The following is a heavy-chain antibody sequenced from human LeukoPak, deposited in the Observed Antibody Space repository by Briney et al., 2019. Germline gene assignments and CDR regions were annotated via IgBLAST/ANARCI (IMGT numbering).Heavy chain of an antibody. CDR1: GFCISRFS. J-gene: IGHJ4*02. Sequence: GGFLRHSLEASGFCISRFSMCWVGQASGKGLEWVSAISGSGGSTYYADSVKGRFTISRDNSKNTLYLQMNSLRAEDTAVYYCASMVRGVTGNWGQGTLVTVSS. CDR3: ASMVRGVTGN. CDR2: ISGSGGST. V-gene: IGHV3-23*01. D-gene: IGHD3-10*01.